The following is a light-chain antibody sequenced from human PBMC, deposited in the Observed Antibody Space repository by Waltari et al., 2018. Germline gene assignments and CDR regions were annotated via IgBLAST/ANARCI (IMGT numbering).Light chain of an antibody. J-gene: IGKJ1*01. CDR1: HSVNSN. V-gene: IGKV3-15*01. Sequence: EMVMTQSPATLSVSPGERDTLSCRASHSVNSNLAWYQQKPGQAPRLLIYSASTRATGVPARFSGSGSGTEFTLTISSLQSEDFAVYYCQQYKNWPQWTFDQGTKVDSK. CDR3: QQYKNWPQWT. CDR2: SAS.